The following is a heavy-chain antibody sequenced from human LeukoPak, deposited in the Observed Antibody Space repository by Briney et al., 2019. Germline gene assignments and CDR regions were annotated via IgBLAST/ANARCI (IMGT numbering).Heavy chain of an antibody. CDR2: INHSGST. V-gene: IGHV4-34*01. CDR1: GGSFSGYY. Sequence: SETLSLTCAVYGGSFSGYYWSWIRQPPGKGLEWIGEINHSGSTNYNPSLKSRVTISVDTSKNQFSLKLCSVTAADTAVYYCARVGNSNYYYYYYYMDVWGKGTTVTVSS. J-gene: IGHJ6*03. D-gene: IGHD4-11*01. CDR3: ARVGNSNYYYYYYYMDV.